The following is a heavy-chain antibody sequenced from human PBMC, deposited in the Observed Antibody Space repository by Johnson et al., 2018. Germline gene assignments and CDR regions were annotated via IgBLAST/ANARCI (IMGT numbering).Heavy chain of an antibody. V-gene: IGHV3-30*04. Sequence: QVQLVQSGGGVVQPGRSLRLSCAASGFTFSSYALHWVRQAPGKGLQWVAVISYDGSNKYYEDSVKGRFTISRDNSQKTLYLQMNSLRGEGTAVYYCARDSDIVVVVGAYMDVWGKGTTVTVSS. J-gene: IGHJ6*03. CDR1: GFTFSSYA. CDR3: ARDSDIVVVVGAYMDV. D-gene: IGHD2-15*01. CDR2: ISYDGSNK.